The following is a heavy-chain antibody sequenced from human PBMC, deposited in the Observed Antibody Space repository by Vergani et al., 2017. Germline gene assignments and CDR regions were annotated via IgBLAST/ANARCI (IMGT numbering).Heavy chain of an antibody. CDR2: ISGSGGST. Sequence: EVQLLESGGGLVQPGGSLRLSCAASGFTFSSYAMSWVRQAPGKGLEWVSAISGSGGSTYYADSVKGRFTISRDNSKNTLYLQMNSLRAEDTAVYYCATGGAGTAMVTEYYYYYYMDVWGKGTTVTVSS. CDR1: GFTFSSYA. CDR3: ATGGAGTAMVTEYYYYYYMDV. V-gene: IGHV3-23*01. J-gene: IGHJ6*03. D-gene: IGHD5-18*01.